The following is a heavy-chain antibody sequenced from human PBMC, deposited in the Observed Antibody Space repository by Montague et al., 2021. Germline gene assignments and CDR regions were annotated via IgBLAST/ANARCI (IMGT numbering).Heavy chain of an antibody. CDR3: ARGGVATGSFDP. D-gene: IGHD2-21*02. Sequence: SETLSLTCTVYGGSFSGYYWSWICQSPGKGLEWIGEINHSGSTNYNPSLKSRVTISVDTSKNQFSLKLSSVTAADTAVYYCARGGVATGSFDPWGQGTLVTVSS. J-gene: IGHJ5*02. CDR1: GGSFSGYY. V-gene: IGHV4-34*01. CDR2: INHSGST.